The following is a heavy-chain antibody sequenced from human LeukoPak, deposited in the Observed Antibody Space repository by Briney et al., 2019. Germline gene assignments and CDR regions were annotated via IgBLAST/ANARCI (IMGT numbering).Heavy chain of an antibody. CDR1: GDSISSSDYY. V-gene: IGHV4-39*01. Sequence: KSSETLSLTCTVSGDSISSSDYYWGWIRQPPGKGLGWIGTISYSGSTYYNPSLQSRVTISVDTSKNQFSLKLSSVTAADTAVYYCARRGHGYNYFDYWGQGTLVTVSS. CDR2: ISYSGST. CDR3: ARRGHGYNYFDY. J-gene: IGHJ4*02. D-gene: IGHD5-24*01.